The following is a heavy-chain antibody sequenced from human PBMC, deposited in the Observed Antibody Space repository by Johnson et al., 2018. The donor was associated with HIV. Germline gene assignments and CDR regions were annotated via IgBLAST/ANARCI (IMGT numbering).Heavy chain of an antibody. J-gene: IGHJ3*01. CDR2: LYSGGNT. V-gene: IGHV3-66*01. D-gene: IGHD6-13*01. CDR1: GFSVSDSY. Sequence: VQLVESGGGLVQPGGSLRLSCGASGFSVSDSYMNWVRQAPGQGLEWVSVLYSGGNTYYADSVRGRFTISRDTSKNTLYLQMSSLKVEDTALYYCARDGESQQLPLGDALDVWGQGTMVIVSS. CDR3: ARDGESQQLPLGDALDV.